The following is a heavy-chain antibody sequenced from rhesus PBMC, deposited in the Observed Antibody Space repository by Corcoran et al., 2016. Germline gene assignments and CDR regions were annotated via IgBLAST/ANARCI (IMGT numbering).Heavy chain of an antibody. Sequence: QLQLQESGPGLVKPSETLSLTCAVSGGSISGYGGSWIRQPPGKGLEGIGRIDSSGSTDYNPSLKSRVTISRDTSKNQFSLKLSSVTAADTAVYYCARLASSWGQGVVVTVSS. CDR2: IDSSGST. V-gene: IGHV4-160*01. CDR3: ARLASS. J-gene: IGHJ6*01. CDR1: GGSISGYG.